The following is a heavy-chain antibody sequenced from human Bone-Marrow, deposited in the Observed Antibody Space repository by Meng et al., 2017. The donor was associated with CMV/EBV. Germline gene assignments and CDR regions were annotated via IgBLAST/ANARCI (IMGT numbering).Heavy chain of an antibody. CDR2: ISSNGGST. V-gene: IGHV3-64*02. J-gene: IGHJ4*02. CDR3: ARDNWGPDY. D-gene: IGHD7-27*01. CDR1: GFTFSSFA. Sequence: GGSLRLSCAASGFTFSSFAMHWVRQAPGKGLEYVSAISSNGGSTYYADSVKGRFTISRDNSKDTLYLQMGSLRAEDMAVYYCARDNWGPDYWGQGTLVTVSS.